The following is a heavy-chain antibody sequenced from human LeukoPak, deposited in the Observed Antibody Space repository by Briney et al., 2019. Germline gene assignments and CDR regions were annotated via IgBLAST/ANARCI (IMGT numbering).Heavy chain of an antibody. Sequence: GGSLRLSCEASGFTFSSYAMHWVRRAPGKGLEWMAVISYDGSNKYYADSVKGRFSISRDNSKNTLYVQMNSLRTEDTAVYYCARGGPYNWNDRFDYWGQGALVTVSS. CDR2: ISYDGSNK. CDR3: ARGGPYNWNDRFDY. V-gene: IGHV3-30*04. D-gene: IGHD1-1*01. CDR1: GFTFSSYA. J-gene: IGHJ4*02.